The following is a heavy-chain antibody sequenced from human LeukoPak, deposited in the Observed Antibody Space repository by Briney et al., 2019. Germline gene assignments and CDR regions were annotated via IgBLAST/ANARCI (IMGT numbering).Heavy chain of an antibody. CDR2: INPSGGST. CDR3: ARDAKPILFDY. V-gene: IGHV1-46*01. J-gene: IGHJ4*02. CDR1: GYTFISYY. Sequence: ASVKVSCKASGYTFISYYMHWVRQAPGQGLAWMGIINPSGGSTSYAQKFQGRVTMTRDTSISTAYMELSRLRSDDTAVYYCARDAKPILFDYWGQGTLVTVSS.